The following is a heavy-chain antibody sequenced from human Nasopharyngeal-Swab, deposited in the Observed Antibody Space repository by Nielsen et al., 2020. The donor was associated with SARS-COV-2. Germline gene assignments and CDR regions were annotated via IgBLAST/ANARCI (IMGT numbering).Heavy chain of an antibody. V-gene: IGHV3-23*01. J-gene: IGHJ4*02. CDR2: IINSGGST. Sequence: GSLRLSCEASGFTFSTYAMSWVRQAPGRRLEWVSGIINSGGSTEYADSVKGRCTISRDNSRNTLFLQMNSLRAEDTAVYYCAKAHGNSWYSSLDYWGQGTLVTVSS. CDR1: GFTFSTYA. CDR3: AKAHGNSWYSSLDY. D-gene: IGHD6-13*01.